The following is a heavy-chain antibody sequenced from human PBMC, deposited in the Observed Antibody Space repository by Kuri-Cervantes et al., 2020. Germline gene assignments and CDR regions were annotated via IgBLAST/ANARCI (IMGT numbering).Heavy chain of an antibody. V-gene: IGHV3-53*01. J-gene: IGHJ6*02. CDR2: IYSGGST. Sequence: GESLKISCAVSGSTVSSNYMSWVRQAPGKGLEWVSVIYSGGSTYYADSVKGRFTISRDNAKNSLYLQMNSLRAEDTAVYYCARDWDRTTLYYYYGMDVWGQGTTVTVSS. D-gene: IGHD1-14*01. CDR1: GSTVSSNY. CDR3: ARDWDRTTLYYYYGMDV.